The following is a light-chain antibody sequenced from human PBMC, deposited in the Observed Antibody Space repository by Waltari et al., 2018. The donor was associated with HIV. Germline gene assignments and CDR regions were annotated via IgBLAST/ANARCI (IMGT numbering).Light chain of an antibody. J-gene: IGLJ1*01. CDR2: YDG. Sequence: SYVLTQPPSVSVAPGRAARITCGGDDIETKSVHWYRQRPGQAPVLVIYYDGERPSGIPEPFSGSNSGNTATLTISRVEAGDEADYYCQVWDRSGVFVFGPGTKVTVL. V-gene: IGLV3-21*04. CDR1: DIETKS. CDR3: QVWDRSGVFV.